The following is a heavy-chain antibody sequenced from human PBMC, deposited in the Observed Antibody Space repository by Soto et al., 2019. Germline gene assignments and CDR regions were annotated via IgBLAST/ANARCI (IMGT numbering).Heavy chain of an antibody. D-gene: IGHD5-18*01. CDR1: GFTVRTNF. V-gene: IGHV3-53*01. CDR2: IYNGGRP. Sequence: SGFTVRTNFMNCVRQAPGKGLEWVSIIYNGGRPNYADSVKGRFTVSRDNSKNTLYLQMNSLRVEDTGVYYCAREEGSAYNFGYGMDVWGQGTTVTVSS. J-gene: IGHJ6*02. CDR3: AREEGSAYNFGYGMDV.